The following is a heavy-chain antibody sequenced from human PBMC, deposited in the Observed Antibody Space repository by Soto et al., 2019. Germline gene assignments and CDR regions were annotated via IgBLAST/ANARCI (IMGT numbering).Heavy chain of an antibody. Sequence: QVQLVESGGGVVQPGRSLRLSCAASGFTFSSYAMHWVRQAPGKGLEWVAVISYDGSNKYYADSVKGRFTISRDNSKNTRYLQLNRLRAEETAVYYCARPLWRDDYNWGYFDLWGRGTLVTVSS. J-gene: IGHJ2*01. CDR3: ARPLWRDDYNWGYFDL. D-gene: IGHD4-4*01. CDR1: GFTFSSYA. V-gene: IGHV3-30-3*01. CDR2: ISYDGSNK.